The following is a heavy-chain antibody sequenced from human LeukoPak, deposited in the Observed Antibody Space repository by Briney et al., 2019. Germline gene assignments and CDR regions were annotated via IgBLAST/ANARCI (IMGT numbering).Heavy chain of an antibody. J-gene: IGHJ4*02. Sequence: QPGGSLRLSCAASQFTFTYYAMHWVRQAPGKGLGWVAIISYDGSDKYYADSVKGRFSIFRDNSKNTQYLQMDSPRPEDTAVYYCARDANWGEIDYWGQGTLVTVSS. D-gene: IGHD7-27*01. CDR3: ARDANWGEIDY. CDR2: ISYDGSDK. V-gene: IGHV3-30-3*01. CDR1: QFTFTYYA.